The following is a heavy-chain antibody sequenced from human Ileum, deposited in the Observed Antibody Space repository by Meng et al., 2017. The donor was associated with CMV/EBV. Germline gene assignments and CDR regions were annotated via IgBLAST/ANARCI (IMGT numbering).Heavy chain of an antibody. CDR3: TGGVSIPAAHDY. CDR1: VFSFASGW. Sequence: AYVFSFASGWMSWVRQARGEVLVWGGRVKGRTNARTTGYAAHVGGRFTIARDDSKNTLYLQMNSLKTEDTAVCYCTGGVSIPAAHDYWGQGTLVTVSS. CDR2: VKGRTNARTT. D-gene: IGHD6-25*01. V-gene: IGHV3-15*01. J-gene: IGHJ4*02.